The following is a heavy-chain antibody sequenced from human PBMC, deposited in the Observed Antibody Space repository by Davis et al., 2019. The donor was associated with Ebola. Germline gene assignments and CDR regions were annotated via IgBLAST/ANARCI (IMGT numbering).Heavy chain of an antibody. Sequence: GESLKISCAASGFVFSSYAMTWVRQAPGRGLEWVSAISGSGGNIYYADSVKGRFTLSRDNSKNTLYLQVSSLRAEDTAIYYCAKEVEQLLVHPYYGLDVWGQGTTVIVSS. J-gene: IGHJ6*02. CDR2: ISGSGGNI. CDR3: AKEVEQLLVHPYYGLDV. D-gene: IGHD6-13*01. CDR1: GFVFSSYA. V-gene: IGHV3-23*01.